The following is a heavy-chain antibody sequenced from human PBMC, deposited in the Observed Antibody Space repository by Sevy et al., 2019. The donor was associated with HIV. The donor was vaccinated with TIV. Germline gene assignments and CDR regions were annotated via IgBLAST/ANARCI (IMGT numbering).Heavy chain of an antibody. CDR3: ARGEGRYGSGSFDY. Sequence: GVSLRLSCAASGFTFSSYSMNWVRQAPGKGLEWVSYISSSSSTIFFTDSVKGRFTISRDNAKNSLFLQMNSLRDEDTAVYYCARGEGRYGSGSFDYWGQGTRVTVSS. J-gene: IGHJ4*02. D-gene: IGHD3-10*01. CDR1: GFTFSSYS. V-gene: IGHV3-48*02. CDR2: ISSSSSTI.